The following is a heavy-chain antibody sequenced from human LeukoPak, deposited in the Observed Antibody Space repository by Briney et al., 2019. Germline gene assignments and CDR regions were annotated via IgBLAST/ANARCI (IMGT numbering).Heavy chain of an antibody. CDR1: GYTFTGYY. D-gene: IGHD1-26*01. CDR3: AREGGVGATGAFDI. J-gene: IGHJ3*02. Sequence: ASVKVSCKASGYTFTGYYMHSVRQAPGQGLEWMGWTNPNSGGTNYAQKFQGRVTMTRDTSISTAYMELSRLRSDDTAVYYCAREGGVGATGAFDIWGQGTMVTVSS. V-gene: IGHV1-2*02. CDR2: TNPNSGGT.